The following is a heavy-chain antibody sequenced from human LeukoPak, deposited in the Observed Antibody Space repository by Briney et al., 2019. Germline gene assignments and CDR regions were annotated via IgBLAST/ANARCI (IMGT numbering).Heavy chain of an antibody. Sequence: SGGSLRLSCAASGLTFSSYSMNWVRQAPGKGLQWVSYITGSSGTIYYADSVKGRFTISRDNAKNSLYLQMNSLRDEDTAVYYCARGSTSDWPLDHWGQETLVTISS. CDR2: ITGSSGTI. J-gene: IGHJ4*02. CDR3: ARGSTSDWPLDH. D-gene: IGHD2-2*01. CDR1: GLTFSSYS. V-gene: IGHV3-48*02.